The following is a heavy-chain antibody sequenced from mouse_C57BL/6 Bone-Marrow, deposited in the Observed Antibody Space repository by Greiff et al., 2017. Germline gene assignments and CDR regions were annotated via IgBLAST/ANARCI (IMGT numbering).Heavy chain of an antibody. CDR2: IYPGGGYT. Sequence: VQLQQSGAELVRPGTSVKMSCKASGYTFTNYWIGWAKQRPGHGLEWIGDIYPGGGYTNYNEKFKGKATLTADKSSSTAYMQFSSLTSEDSAIYYCARRDDGYFDVWGTGTTVTVSS. CDR1: GYTFTNYW. V-gene: IGHV1-63*01. D-gene: IGHD2-3*01. J-gene: IGHJ1*03. CDR3: ARRDDGYFDV.